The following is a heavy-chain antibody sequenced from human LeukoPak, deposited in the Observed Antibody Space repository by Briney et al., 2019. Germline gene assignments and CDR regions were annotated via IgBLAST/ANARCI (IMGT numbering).Heavy chain of an antibody. CDR1: GFTFSSYW. D-gene: IGHD2-2*01. CDR2: INSDGSST. V-gene: IGHV3-74*01. Sequence: QPGGSLRLSCAAAGFTFSSYWMHWVRQARGKGLVWVSRINSDGSSTNYADSEKGRFTISSDNAKNTLYLQMNSLSADATALYYCARLRGPYCSSTICYAHLRAFDYWGQGTLVTVSS. CDR3: ARLRGPYCSSTICYAHLRAFDY. J-gene: IGHJ4*02.